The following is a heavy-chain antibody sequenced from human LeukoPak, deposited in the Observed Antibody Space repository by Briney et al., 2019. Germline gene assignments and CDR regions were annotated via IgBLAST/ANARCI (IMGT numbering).Heavy chain of an antibody. CDR3: ARQVGATTVYYYYYGMDV. J-gene: IGHJ6*02. CDR2: FDPEDGET. V-gene: IGHV1-24*01. CDR1: GYTLTELS. D-gene: IGHD1-26*01. Sequence: ASVKVSCKVSGYTLTELSMHWVRQAPGKGLEWMGGFDPEDGETIYAQKFQGRVTMTEDTSTDTAYMELSSLRSEDTAVYYCARQVGATTVYYYYYGMDVWGQGTTVAVSS.